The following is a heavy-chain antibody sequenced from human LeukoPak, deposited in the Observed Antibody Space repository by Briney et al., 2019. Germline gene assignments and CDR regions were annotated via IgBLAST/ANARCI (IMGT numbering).Heavy chain of an antibody. CDR2: IYSDGTI. J-gene: IGHJ5*02. D-gene: IGHD4-17*01. V-gene: IGHV4-4*07. CDR1: GSSISRYY. CDR3: ARDSGTTGEVKFDP. Sequence: SETLSLTCTVSGSSISRYYWSWIRQPAGKGLEWIGRIYSDGTITYNPSLQRRLTMSIDTSKTQFSLNLSFVTAADTAVYYCARDSGTTGEVKFDPWGQGTLVTVSS.